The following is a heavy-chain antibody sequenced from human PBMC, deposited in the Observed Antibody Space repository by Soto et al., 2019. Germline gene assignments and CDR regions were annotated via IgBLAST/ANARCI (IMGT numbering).Heavy chain of an antibody. CDR3: ARSLKDSLDTDMVMVPDGMDV. CDR2: IIPILGIA. V-gene: IGHV1-69*02. Sequence: QVQLVQSGAEVKKPGSSVKVSCKASGGTFSSYTISWVRQAPGQGLEWMGRIIPILGIANYAQKFQGRVTITADKSTSTASMEVSSLRSEDTSVYYCARSLKDSLDTDMVMVPDGMDVWGQGTTVTVAS. J-gene: IGHJ6*02. D-gene: IGHD5-18*01. CDR1: GGTFSSYT.